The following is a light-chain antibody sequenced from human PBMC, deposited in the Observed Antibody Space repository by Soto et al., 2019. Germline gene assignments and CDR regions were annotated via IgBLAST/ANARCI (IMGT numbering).Light chain of an antibody. CDR3: QQRSNWPPSIT. V-gene: IGKV3-11*01. CDR1: QSVTSY. J-gene: IGKJ5*01. CDR2: DAS. Sequence: EIVLTQSPATLSLSPGERATLSCRASQSVTSYLAWYQQKPGQAPRLLIYDASNRATGIPARFSGSGSGTDFTLTISGLEPEDFAVYYCQQRSNWPPSITFGQGTRLE.